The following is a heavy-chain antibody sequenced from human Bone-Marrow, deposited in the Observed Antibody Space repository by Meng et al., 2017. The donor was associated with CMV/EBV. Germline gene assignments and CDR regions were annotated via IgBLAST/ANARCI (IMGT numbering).Heavy chain of an antibody. D-gene: IGHD5-24*01. CDR3: ARRSRDGYNYDYFDY. Sequence: SETLSLTCTVSGGSVSSGSYYWSWIRQAPGKGLEWIGYIYYSGSTNYNPSLKSRVTISMDTSKDRYSLKLSSVTAADTAVYYCARRSRDGYNYDYFDYWGQGTLVTVSS. J-gene: IGHJ4*02. V-gene: IGHV4-61*01. CDR2: IYYSGST. CDR1: GGSVSSGSYY.